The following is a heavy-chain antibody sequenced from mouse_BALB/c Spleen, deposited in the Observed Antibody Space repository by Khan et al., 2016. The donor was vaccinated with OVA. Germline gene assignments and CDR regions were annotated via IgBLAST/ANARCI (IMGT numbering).Heavy chain of an antibody. CDR2: IYPSDSYT. J-gene: IGHJ4*01. Sequence: QVQLQQPGTELVRPGASVKLSCKASGYTFSNYWINWVKQRPGQGLEWIGNIYPSDSYTNYNQNFKDKATLTVDKSSSTAYMQLSSPTSEDSAVYYCSREVRLHYYAMDYSGQGTSVTVSS. CDR3: SREVRLHYYAMDY. V-gene: IGHV1-69*02. D-gene: IGHD2-14*01. CDR1: GYTFSNYW.